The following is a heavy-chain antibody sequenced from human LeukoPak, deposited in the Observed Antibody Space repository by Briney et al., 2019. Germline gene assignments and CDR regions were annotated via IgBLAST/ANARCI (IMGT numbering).Heavy chain of an antibody. CDR3: ARHDYVWGSYRWYYYYGMDV. D-gene: IGHD3-16*02. CDR1: GYTFTGYY. CDR2: INAGNGNT. Sequence: ASVKVSCKASGYTFTGYYMHWVRQAPGQRLEWMGWINAGNGNTKYSQKFQGRVTITRDTSASTAYMELSSLRSEDTAVYYCARHDYVWGSYRWYYYYGMDVWGKGTPVTVSS. V-gene: IGHV1-3*01. J-gene: IGHJ6*04.